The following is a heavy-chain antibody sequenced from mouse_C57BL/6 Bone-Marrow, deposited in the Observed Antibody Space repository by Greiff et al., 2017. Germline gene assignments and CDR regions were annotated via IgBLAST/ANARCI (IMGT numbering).Heavy chain of an antibody. Sequence: EVMLVESGGGLVQPGGSLKLSCAASGFTFSDYYMYWVRQTPEKRLEWVAYISNGGGSTYYPDTVKGRFTISRDNAKNTLYLQMSRLKSEDTAMYYCARQYYDYDDYAMDYWGQGTSVTVSS. CDR2: ISNGGGST. J-gene: IGHJ4*01. V-gene: IGHV5-12*01. D-gene: IGHD2-4*01. CDR1: GFTFSDYY. CDR3: ARQYYDYDDYAMDY.